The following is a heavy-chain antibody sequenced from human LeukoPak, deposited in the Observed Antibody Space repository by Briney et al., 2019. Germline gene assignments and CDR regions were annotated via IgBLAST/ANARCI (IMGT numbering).Heavy chain of an antibody. CDR2: ISYDGSYK. D-gene: IGHD4-17*01. J-gene: IGHJ3*02. Sequence: GRSLRLSCAASEFTFSTYGMHWVRQAPGKGLEWVAVISYDGSYKFYADSVKGRFTISRDNSKSTLYLQMNSLRAEDTAVYYCARDRIIYGDYGDAFDIWGQGTMVTVSS. V-gene: IGHV3-30*03. CDR1: EFTFSTYG. CDR3: ARDRIIYGDYGDAFDI.